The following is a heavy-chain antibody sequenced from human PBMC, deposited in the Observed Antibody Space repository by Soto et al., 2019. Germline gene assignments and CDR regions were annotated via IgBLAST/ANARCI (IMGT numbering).Heavy chain of an antibody. CDR2: ISSSSSTI. D-gene: IGHD1-1*01. CDR1: GFMFSRYS. V-gene: IGHV3-48*02. J-gene: IGHJ6*02. CDR3: ASQDDEDSYFGMDV. Sequence: GGSLRLSCVASGFMFSRYSMNWVRQAPGKGLEWVSYISSSSSTIYYADSVRGRFTISRDNAKNSLYLQMNSLRDEDTAVYYCASQDDEDSYFGMDVWGQGTTVTVSS.